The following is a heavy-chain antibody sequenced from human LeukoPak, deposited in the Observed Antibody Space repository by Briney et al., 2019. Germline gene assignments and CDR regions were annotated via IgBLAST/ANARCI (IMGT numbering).Heavy chain of an antibody. D-gene: IGHD3-10*01. J-gene: IGHJ4*02. Sequence: PSETLSLTCAVYGGSFSGFYWTWIRQPPGKGLEWIGEINQSGTTNYSPSLKSRMVISVDTSKKQFSLKLNSVTAADTAVYYCARGGTFGEPFSRSWGQGTLVTVSS. V-gene: IGHV4-34*01. CDR3: ARGGTFGEPFSRS. CDR2: INQSGTT. CDR1: GGSFSGFY.